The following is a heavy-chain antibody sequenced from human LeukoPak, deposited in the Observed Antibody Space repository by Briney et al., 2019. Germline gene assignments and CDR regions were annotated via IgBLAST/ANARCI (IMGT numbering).Heavy chain of an antibody. CDR1: GYTFTSYG. Sequence: ASVKVSCKASGYTFTSYGISWVRQAPGQGLEWMGWISAYNGNTNYAQKLQGRVTMTTDTSTSTAYMELRSLRSDDTAVYYCARNSYDFWSGGNWFDPWGQGTLVTVSS. J-gene: IGHJ5*02. D-gene: IGHD3-3*01. V-gene: IGHV1-18*01. CDR3: ARNSYDFWSGGNWFDP. CDR2: ISAYNGNT.